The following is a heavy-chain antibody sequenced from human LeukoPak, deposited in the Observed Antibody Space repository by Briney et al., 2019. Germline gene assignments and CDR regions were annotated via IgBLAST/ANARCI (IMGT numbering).Heavy chain of an antibody. CDR1: GGSFSGYY. CDR2: IYYSGST. J-gene: IGHJ4*02. D-gene: IGHD3-22*01. V-gene: IGHV4-34*01. Sequence: SETLSLTCAVYGGSFSGYYWSWIRQPPGKGLEWIGSIYYSGSTYYNPSLKSRVTISVDTSKNQFSLKLSSVTAADTAVYYCARGQWLLRVDFFFDYWGQGTLVTVSS. CDR3: ARGQWLLRVDFFFDY.